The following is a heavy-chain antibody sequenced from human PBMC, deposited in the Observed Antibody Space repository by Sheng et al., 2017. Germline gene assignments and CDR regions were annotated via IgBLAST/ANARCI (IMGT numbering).Heavy chain of an antibody. CDR3: AKGGPTDNYYLMDC. CDR1: GFKFDDYA. J-gene: IGHJ4*02. V-gene: IGHV3-9*03. D-gene: IGHD1-26*01. Sequence: EVQLVESGGGLVQPGRSLRLSCAASGFKFDDYAMHWVRQAPGKGLEWVSGISWNTGSIGYADSVKGRFTISRDNAKNSQYLQMNSLRVEDMALYYCAKGGPTDNYYLMDCWGQGTLVTVSS. CDR2: ISWNTGSI.